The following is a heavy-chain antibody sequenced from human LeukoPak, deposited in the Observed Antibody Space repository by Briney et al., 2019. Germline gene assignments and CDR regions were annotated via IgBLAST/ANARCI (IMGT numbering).Heavy chain of an antibody. CDR2: INPNSGGT. Sequence: ASLKVSCKASGYTFTGYYMHWVRQAPGQGLEWMGWINPNSGGTNYAQKFQGRVTMTRDTSISTAYMELSRLRSDDTAVYYCARVKGSANWNFRSGGYYGMDVWGQGTTVTVSS. D-gene: IGHD1-7*01. J-gene: IGHJ6*02. CDR1: GYTFTGYY. V-gene: IGHV1-2*02. CDR3: ARVKGSANWNFRSGGYYGMDV.